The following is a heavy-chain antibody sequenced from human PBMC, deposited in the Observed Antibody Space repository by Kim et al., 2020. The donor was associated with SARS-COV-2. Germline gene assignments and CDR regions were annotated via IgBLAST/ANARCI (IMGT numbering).Heavy chain of an antibody. CDR2: IYYSGST. J-gene: IGHJ4*02. V-gene: IGHV4-59*01. Sequence: SETLSLTCTVSGGSISSYYWSWIRQPPGKGLEWIGYIYYSGSTNYNPSLKSRVTISVDTSKNQFSLKLSSVTAADTAMYYCARDRRYFDYWGQGTLVTVSS. D-gene: IGHD6-6*01. CDR3: ARDRRYFDY. CDR1: GGSISSYY.